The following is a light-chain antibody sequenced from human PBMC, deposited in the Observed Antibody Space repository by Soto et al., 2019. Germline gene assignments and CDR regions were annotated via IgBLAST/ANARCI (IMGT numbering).Light chain of an antibody. CDR1: QSVSSSY. V-gene: IGKV3-20*01. Sequence: EIVLTQSPGTLSLSPGERATLSCRVSQSVSSSYLVWYQQKPGQAPRLLIYDTSSRATGIPDRFSGSGSGTDFTLTISRLEPEDFAVYYCQQYAGSPWTFGQGTKVEIK. J-gene: IGKJ1*01. CDR3: QQYAGSPWT. CDR2: DTS.